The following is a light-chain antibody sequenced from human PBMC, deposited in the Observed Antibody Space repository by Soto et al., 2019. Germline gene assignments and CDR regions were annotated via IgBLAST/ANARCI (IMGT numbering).Light chain of an antibody. V-gene: IGLV2-14*01. Sequence: QSVLTRPASVSGSPGQSITISCTGTSRDVGGYNYVSWYQQHPGKAPKLMIYGVTNRPSGVSDRFSGSKSGNTASLTISGLQAEDEADYYCTSYTTGSTTYVFGTGTKVTVL. CDR1: SRDVGGYNY. J-gene: IGLJ1*01. CDR2: GVT. CDR3: TSYTTGSTTYV.